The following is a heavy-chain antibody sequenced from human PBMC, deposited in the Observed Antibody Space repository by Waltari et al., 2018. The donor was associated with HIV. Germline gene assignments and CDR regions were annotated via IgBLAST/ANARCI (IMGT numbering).Heavy chain of an antibody. CDR2: VHTSGST. D-gene: IGHD3-10*01. Sequence: QVQLQESGPGLVKPSQTLSLTCTVSGGAISSGDYYWSWIRQPAGKGLEWIGRVHTSGSTNYNPSVKSRVTISVDPSQNQFSLKINSVTAADTAVYYCARGGGHQLLVGEYFHHWGQGTLVTVSS. CDR3: ARGGGHQLLVGEYFHH. J-gene: IGHJ1*01. CDR1: GGAISSGDYY. V-gene: IGHV4-61*02.